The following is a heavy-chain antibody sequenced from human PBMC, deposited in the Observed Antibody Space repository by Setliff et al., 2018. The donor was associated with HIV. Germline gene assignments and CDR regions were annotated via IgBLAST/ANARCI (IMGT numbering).Heavy chain of an antibody. J-gene: IGHJ4*02. CDR2: IGAFNGNT. CDR3: ARAGAAETSHFDY. CDR1: GYTFTDFG. V-gene: IGHV1-18*01. D-gene: IGHD2-15*01. Sequence: ASVKVSCKASGYTFTDFGITWVRQAPGQGLEWMGWIGAFNGNTHYPQNLQGRVTMTTDTSTRTAYMELRSLRSDNTAVYFCARAGAAETSHFDYWGQGTLVTVSS.